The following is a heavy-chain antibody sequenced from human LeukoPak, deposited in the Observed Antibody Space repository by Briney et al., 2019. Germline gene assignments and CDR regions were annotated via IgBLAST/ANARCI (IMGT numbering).Heavy chain of an antibody. V-gene: IGHV4-39*07. CDR2: IYHSGTT. D-gene: IGHD3-10*01. CDR1: GGSISSSSFY. CDR3: AKVWFGDGYFDY. J-gene: IGHJ4*02. Sequence: ASETLSLTCTVSGGSISSSSFYWGWIRQPPGKGLEWIGSIYHSGTTYYIPSLKSRVTISVDTSKNQFSLKLSSVTAADTAVYYCAKVWFGDGYFDYWGQGTLVTVSS.